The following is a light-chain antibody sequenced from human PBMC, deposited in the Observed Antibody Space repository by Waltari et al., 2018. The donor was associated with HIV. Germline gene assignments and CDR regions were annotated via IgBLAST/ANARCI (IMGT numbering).Light chain of an antibody. Sequence: QSALTQPPSASGSPGQSVTISCTATGGDVGNPHSVTWYQHHPGKAPKLIIYEVRKRPSGVPDRFSGSKSGNTVSLTVSGLQAEDEADYYCSSYAGSYTYVFGTGTRLTVL. CDR1: GGDVGNPHS. J-gene: IGLJ1*01. CDR3: SSYAGSYTYV. CDR2: EVR. V-gene: IGLV2-8*01.